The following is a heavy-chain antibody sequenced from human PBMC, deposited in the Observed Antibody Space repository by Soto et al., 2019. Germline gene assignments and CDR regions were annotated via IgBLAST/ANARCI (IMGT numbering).Heavy chain of an antibody. V-gene: IGHV3-23*01. D-gene: IGHD1-1*01. J-gene: IGHJ5*02. CDR3: AKCVPEGLERWDGFGNWFDP. Sequence: EVQLLESGGVLVQPGGSLGLSCAASGFTFSSYAMSWVRQAPGKGLEWVSAISGSGGSTYYADSVKGRFTISRDNSKNTLYLQMNSLRAEDTAVYYCAKCVPEGLERWDGFGNWFDPWGQGTLVTVSS. CDR2: ISGSGGST. CDR1: GFTFSSYA.